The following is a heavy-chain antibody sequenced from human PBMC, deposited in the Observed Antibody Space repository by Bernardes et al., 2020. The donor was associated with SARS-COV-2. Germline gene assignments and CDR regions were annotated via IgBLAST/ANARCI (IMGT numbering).Heavy chain of an antibody. J-gene: IGHJ4*02. D-gene: IGHD2-15*01. Sequence: GGSLRLSCAASGFTFSTYAMHWVRQAPGKGLEWVAVIWYDGTNKYYADSVRGRFTISRDNSENTVSLQMNSLRVEDTAVYYCARERKEAATDYWGQGTLVTDSS. V-gene: IGHV3-33*01. CDR1: GFTFSTYA. CDR2: IWYDGTNK. CDR3: ARERKEAATDY.